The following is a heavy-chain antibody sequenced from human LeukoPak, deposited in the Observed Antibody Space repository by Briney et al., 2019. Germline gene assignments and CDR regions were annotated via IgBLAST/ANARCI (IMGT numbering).Heavy chain of an antibody. V-gene: IGHV3-21*01. CDR3: AKDVRSDYFDY. CDR2: ISSSGRYM. J-gene: IGHJ4*02. CDR1: GFTFSSYG. Sequence: GGSLRLSCAASGFTFSSYGMNWVRQAPGKGLEWVSAISSSGRYMYYADSVKGRFTISRDNANNSLYLQMDSLRAEDTAVYYCAKDVRSDYFDYWGQGTLVTVSS.